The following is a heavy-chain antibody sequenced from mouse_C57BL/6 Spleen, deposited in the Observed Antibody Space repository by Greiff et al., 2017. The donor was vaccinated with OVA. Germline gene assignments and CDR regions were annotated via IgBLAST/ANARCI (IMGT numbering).Heavy chain of an antibody. CDR1: GYTFTSYG. CDR3: AREGTTVVAGYYLDG. Sequence: QVQLQESGAELARPGASVKLSCKASGYTFTSYGIRWVKQRTGQGLEWIGEIYPRSGNTYYNEKFKGKATLTADKSSSTAYMELRSLTSEDSAVYFCAREGTTVVAGYYLDGWGKGTTLTVSS. D-gene: IGHD1-1*01. J-gene: IGHJ2*01. CDR2: IYPRSGNT. V-gene: IGHV1-81*01.